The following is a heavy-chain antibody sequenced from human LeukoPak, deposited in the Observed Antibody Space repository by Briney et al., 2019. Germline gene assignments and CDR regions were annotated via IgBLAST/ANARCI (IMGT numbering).Heavy chain of an antibody. CDR1: GGSISSSSYY. D-gene: IGHD1-26*01. V-gene: IGHV4-39*07. CDR2: IYYSGST. Sequence: PSETLSLTCTVSGGSISSSSYYWGWIRQPPGKGLEWIGSIYYSGSTYYNPSLKSRVTISVDTPKNQFSLKLSSVTAADTAVYYCARVEWELLGPGLPYYFDYWGQGTLVTVSS. J-gene: IGHJ4*02. CDR3: ARVEWELLGPGLPYYFDY.